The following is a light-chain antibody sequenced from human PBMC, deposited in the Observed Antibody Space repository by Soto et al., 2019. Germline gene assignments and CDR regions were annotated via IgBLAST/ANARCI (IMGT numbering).Light chain of an antibody. CDR3: SSYTSDSSYV. J-gene: IGLJ1*01. CDR2: AVS. Sequence: QSVLTQPASVSGSPGQSITISCTGSSSDVGLYDYVSWYQQHPGKAPQLMIYAVSNRPSGVSNRFSASKSGNTASLFISGLQAEDEADYYCSSYTSDSSYVFGYGTKVTVL. CDR1: SSDVGLYDY. V-gene: IGLV2-14*01.